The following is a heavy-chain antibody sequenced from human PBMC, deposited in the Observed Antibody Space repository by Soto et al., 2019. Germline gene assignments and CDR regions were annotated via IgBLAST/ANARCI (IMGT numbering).Heavy chain of an antibody. J-gene: IGHJ6*02. Sequence: SETLSLTCTVSGGSISSGDYYWSWIRQPPGKGLEWIGYIYYSGSTYYNPSLKSRVTISVDTSKNQFSLKLSSVTAADTAVYYCATRGYSYGYYYYGMEVWGQGTTVTVSS. CDR2: IYYSGST. CDR3: ATRGYSYGYYYYGMEV. V-gene: IGHV4-30-4*01. CDR1: GGSISSGDYY. D-gene: IGHD5-18*01.